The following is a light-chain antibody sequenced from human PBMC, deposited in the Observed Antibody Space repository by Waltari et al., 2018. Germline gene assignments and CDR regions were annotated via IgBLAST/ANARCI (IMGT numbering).Light chain of an antibody. V-gene: IGLV2-14*03. CDR3: SSYTTRSILL. CDR2: DVA. CDR1: SSDVGGYTY. J-gene: IGLJ2*01. Sequence: QSALTQPVSVSGSPGQSITIPCTGPSSDVGGYTYAAWYQQHPNKAPKVIIYDVANRPFGVSNRFSGSKSGSTASLTISGLQTEDEAYYYCSSYTTRSILLFGGGTKVTVL.